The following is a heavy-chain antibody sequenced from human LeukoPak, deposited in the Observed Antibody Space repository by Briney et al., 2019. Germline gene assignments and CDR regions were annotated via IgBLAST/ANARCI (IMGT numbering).Heavy chain of an antibody. D-gene: IGHD6-13*01. CDR1: GFTFSSYA. V-gene: IGHV3-23*01. CDR3: AKPRPSYSSSWYDH. CDR2: ISGSGGST. J-gene: IGHJ5*02. Sequence: GGSLRLSCLASGFTFSSYAMSWVRQAPGKGLEWVSAISGSGGSTYYADSVKGRFTISRDNSKNTLYLQMNSLRAEDTAVYYCAKPRPSYSSSWYDHWGQGTLVTVSS.